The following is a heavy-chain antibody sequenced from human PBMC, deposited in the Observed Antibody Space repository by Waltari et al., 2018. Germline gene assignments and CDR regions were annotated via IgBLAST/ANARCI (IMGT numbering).Heavy chain of an antibody. D-gene: IGHD1-26*01. J-gene: IGHJ4*02. CDR3: ARDRGSYQGSDY. CDR1: GYTFTSYY. Sequence: QVQLVQSGAEVKKPGASVKVSCKASGYTFTSYYMHWVRQVPGQGLEWMGIINPSGGSTSYAQKFQGRVTMTRDTSTSTVYMELSSLRSEDTAVYYCARDRGSYQGSDYWGQGTLVTVSS. V-gene: IGHV1-46*01. CDR2: INPSGGST.